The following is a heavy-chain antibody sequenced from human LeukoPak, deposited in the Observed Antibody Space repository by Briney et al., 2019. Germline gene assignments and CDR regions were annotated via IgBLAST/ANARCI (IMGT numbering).Heavy chain of an antibody. J-gene: IGHJ4*02. D-gene: IGHD3-22*01. CDR3: VRRESSGFYYFFDH. Sequence: PGGSLRLSCEASGFIFSSHEMNWVRQSPGKGLEWVSYISGDGTTIYYEDSVKGRFTISRDNAKKSLSLQMNSLRVEDTAVYYYVRRESSGFYYFFDHWGQGVLVTVSS. CDR2: ISGDGTTI. CDR1: GFIFSSHE. V-gene: IGHV3-48*03.